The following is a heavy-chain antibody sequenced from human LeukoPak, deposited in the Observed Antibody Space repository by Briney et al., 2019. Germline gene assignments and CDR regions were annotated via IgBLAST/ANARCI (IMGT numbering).Heavy chain of an antibody. D-gene: IGHD2/OR15-2a*01. CDR2: ISYDGSNK. CDR3: ARVFYLYHPPLGY. V-gene: IGHV3-30-3*01. Sequence: GGSLRLSCAASGFTFSSHAMHWVRQAPGKGLEWVAVISYDGSNKYYADSVKGRFTISRGNSKNTLYLQMNSLRAEDTAVYYCARVFYLYHPPLGYWGQGTLVTVSS. J-gene: IGHJ4*02. CDR1: GFTFSSHA.